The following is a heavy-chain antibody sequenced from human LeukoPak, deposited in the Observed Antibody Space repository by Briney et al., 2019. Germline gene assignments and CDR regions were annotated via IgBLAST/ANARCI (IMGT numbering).Heavy chain of an antibody. CDR2: IYYSGST. J-gene: IGHJ4*02. CDR1: GGSISSGDYY. V-gene: IGHV4-30-4*01. D-gene: IGHD4-23*01. Sequence: SETLSLTCTVSGGSISSGDYYWSWIRQPPGKGLEWIGYIYYSGSTYYNPSLKSRVTISVDTSKNQFSLKLSSVTAADAAVYYCAREGTVVPGFGYWGQGTLVIVSS. CDR3: AREGTVVPGFGY.